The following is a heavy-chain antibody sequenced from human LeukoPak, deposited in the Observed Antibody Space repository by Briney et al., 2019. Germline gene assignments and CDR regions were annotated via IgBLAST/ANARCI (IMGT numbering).Heavy chain of an antibody. V-gene: IGHV1-2*06. CDR2: INPNSGGT. CDR3: ARWQLYGDYEFDY. Sequence: GASVKVSCKASGYTFTGYYMHWVRQAPGQGLEWMGRINPNSGGTNYAQKFQGRVTMTRDTSISTAYMELSRLRSDDTAVYYCARWQLYGDYEFDYWGQGTLVTVSS. CDR1: GYTFTGYY. D-gene: IGHD4-17*01. J-gene: IGHJ4*02.